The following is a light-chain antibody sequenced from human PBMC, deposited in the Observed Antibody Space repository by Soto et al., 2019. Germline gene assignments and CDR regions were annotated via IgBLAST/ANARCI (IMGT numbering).Light chain of an antibody. CDR2: GAS. CDR1: QSVSNNY. Sequence: EIVLTQSPGTLSLSPCDRATLSCRSSQSVSNNYLAWYQQKPGQAPRLLIYGASNRATGIPDRFSGSGSGTDFTLTISSLQPEDFATYYCQQSYSTPFTFGGGTKVDIK. V-gene: IGKV3-20*01. J-gene: IGKJ4*01. CDR3: QQSYSTPFT.